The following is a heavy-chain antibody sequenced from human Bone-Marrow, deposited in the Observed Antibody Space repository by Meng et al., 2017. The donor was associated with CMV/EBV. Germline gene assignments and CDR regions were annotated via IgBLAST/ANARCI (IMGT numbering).Heavy chain of an antibody. CDR3: AKATAGSSAYYYYAMDV. D-gene: IGHD1-26*01. V-gene: IGHV3-9*01. Sequence: SLKISCAASGFSFSTYSMNWVRQAPGKGLEWVSGISWNSGSTGYADSVKGRFTISRDNAKNSLYLQMNSLRPEDTALYYCAKATAGSSAYYYYAMDVWGQGTTVTVSS. CDR1: GFSFSTYS. J-gene: IGHJ6*02. CDR2: ISWNSGST.